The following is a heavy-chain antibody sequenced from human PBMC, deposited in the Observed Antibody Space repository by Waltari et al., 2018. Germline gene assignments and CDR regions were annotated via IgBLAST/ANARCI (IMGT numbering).Heavy chain of an antibody. CDR3: TRDGPSGWTFDT. CDR2: INPNGENT. J-gene: IGHJ5*02. V-gene: IGHV3-64*01. D-gene: IGHD6-19*01. Sequence: EVQLVESGVGWVQPGGSLGLACAASGSACCLLDLYWVLQAPGNGLEYVGNINPNGENTVYAKSVKGRFTISRDNSKNTVYLQMGSLGAEDMAIYYCTRDGPSGWTFDTWGQGTLVTVSS. CDR1: GSACCLLD.